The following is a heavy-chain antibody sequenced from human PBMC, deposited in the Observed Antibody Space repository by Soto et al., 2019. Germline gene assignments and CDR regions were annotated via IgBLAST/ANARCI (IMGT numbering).Heavy chain of an antibody. V-gene: IGHV3-21*01. Sequence: LRLSCAASGFTFSSYSMNWVRQAPGKGLEWVSSISSSSSYIYYADSVKGRFTISRDNAKNSLYPQMNSLRAEDTAVYYCARGYSYGYGWFDPWGQGTLVTVSS. CDR1: GFTFSSYS. J-gene: IGHJ5*02. CDR3: ARGYSYGYGWFDP. CDR2: ISSSSSYI. D-gene: IGHD5-18*01.